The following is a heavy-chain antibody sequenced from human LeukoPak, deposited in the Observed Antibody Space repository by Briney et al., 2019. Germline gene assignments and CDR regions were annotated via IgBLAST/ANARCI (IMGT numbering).Heavy chain of an antibody. CDR1: GYSISSGYY. CDR2: IYHSGST. Sequence: SETLSLTCTVSGYSISSGYYWGWIRQSPGKGLEWIGSIYHSGSTYYNPSLKSRVTISVDTSKNQFSLKLSSVTAADTAVYYCARSGTAIDYWGQGTLVTVSS. V-gene: IGHV4-38-2*02. CDR3: ARSGTAIDY. D-gene: IGHD6-13*01. J-gene: IGHJ4*02.